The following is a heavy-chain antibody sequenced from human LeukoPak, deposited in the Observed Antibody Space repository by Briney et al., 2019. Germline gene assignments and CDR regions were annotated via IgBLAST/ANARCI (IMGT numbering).Heavy chain of an antibody. CDR1: GGSISSYY. CDR3: ARHYDSSAYWYYFDY. D-gene: IGHD3-22*01. CDR2: IYYSGST. Sequence: PSETLSLTCTVSGGSISSYYWSWIRQPPGKGLEWIGYIYYSGSTNYNPSLKSRVTISVDTPKNQFSLKLSSVTAPDTAVYYCARHYDSSAYWYYFDYWGQGTLVTVSS. V-gene: IGHV4-59*08. J-gene: IGHJ4*02.